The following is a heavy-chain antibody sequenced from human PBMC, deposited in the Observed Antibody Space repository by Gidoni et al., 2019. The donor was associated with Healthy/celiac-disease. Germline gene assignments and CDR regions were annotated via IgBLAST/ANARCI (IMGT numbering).Heavy chain of an antibody. CDR1: GFTFSSYR. Sequence: EVQLVESGGGLVQPGGSLRLYCAASGFTFSSYRMNGVRQGPGKGMGWVTDMSSSSTIYYADSVKGRFTISRDNAKNSLYLQMNSLRDEDTAVYYCARSATYGVLEFDLPPFDYWGQGTLVTVSS. CDR2: MSSSSTI. CDR3: ARSATYGVLEFDLPPFDY. V-gene: IGHV3-48*02. J-gene: IGHJ4*02. D-gene: IGHD3-9*01.